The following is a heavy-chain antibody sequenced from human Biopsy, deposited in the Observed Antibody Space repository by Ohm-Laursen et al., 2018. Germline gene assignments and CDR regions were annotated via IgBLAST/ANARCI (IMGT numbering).Heavy chain of an antibody. CDR2: ISGNSDII. D-gene: IGHD3-22*01. Sequence: SLRLSCTASGFTFSSYAMTWFRQAPGKGLEWVSTISGNSDIIYDTDSVKGRFTISRDNSKNTLYLQMNSLRADDTAVYYCARDTPETYDYDNDDNSPFPRRYIDYWGQGTLVTVSS. V-gene: IGHV3-23*01. J-gene: IGHJ4*02. CDR1: GFTFSSYA. CDR3: ARDTPETYDYDNDDNSPFPRRYIDY.